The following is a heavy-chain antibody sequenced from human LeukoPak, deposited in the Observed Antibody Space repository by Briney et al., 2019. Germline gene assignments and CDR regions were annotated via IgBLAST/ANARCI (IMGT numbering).Heavy chain of an antibody. CDR2: IRSKAYGGTT. CDR3: TRGNSSGWYVVGWFDP. Sequence: PAGSLSLSCTASGFTFGDYAMSWFRQAPGKGQEWVGFIRSKAYGGTTEYAASVKGRLTISRDDSKSIDYLQMNSLKTEDTAVYYCTRGNSSGWYVVGWFDPWGQGTLVTVSS. J-gene: IGHJ5*02. D-gene: IGHD6-19*01. CDR1: GFTFGDYA. V-gene: IGHV3-49*03.